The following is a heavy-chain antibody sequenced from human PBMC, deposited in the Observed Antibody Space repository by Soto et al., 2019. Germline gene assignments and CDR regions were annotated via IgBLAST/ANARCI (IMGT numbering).Heavy chain of an antibody. CDR3: ARDRDYYFDY. CDR1: GGSISSYY. V-gene: IGHV4-59*01. J-gene: IGHJ4*02. D-gene: IGHD2-21*01. CDR2: IYYSGST. Sequence: SETLSLTCTVSGGSISSYYWSWIRQPPGKGLEWIGYIYYSGSTNYNPSLKSRVTISVDTSKNQFSLKLSSVTAADTAVYYCARDRDYYFDYWGQGPLVTVSS.